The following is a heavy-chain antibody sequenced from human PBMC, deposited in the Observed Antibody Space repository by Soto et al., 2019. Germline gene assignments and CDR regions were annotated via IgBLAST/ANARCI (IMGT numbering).Heavy chain of an antibody. CDR3: ASPSHYYGSGLHAFDI. V-gene: IGHV4-39*01. CDR1: GGSISSSSYY. CDR2: IYYSGST. Sequence: QLQLQESGPGLVKPSETLSLTCTVSGGSISSSSYYWGWIRQPPGKGLEWIGSIYYSGSTYYNPSLKSRVTISVDTSKNQFSLKLSSVTAADTAVYYCASPSHYYGSGLHAFDIWGQGTMVTVSS. J-gene: IGHJ3*02. D-gene: IGHD3-10*01.